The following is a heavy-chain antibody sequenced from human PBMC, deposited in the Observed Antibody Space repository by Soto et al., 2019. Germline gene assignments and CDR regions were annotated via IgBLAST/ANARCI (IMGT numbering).Heavy chain of an antibody. V-gene: IGHV1-69*01. J-gene: IGHJ6*02. CDR1: GGTFSSYA. Sequence: QVQLVQSGAEVKKPGSSVKVSCKASGGTFSSYAISWVRQAPGQGLEWMGGIIPIFGTANYAQKFQGRVTITADESTSTAYMELSSLRSEDTAVYYCARHTHGYSGYDFEDIRYYYYGMDVWGQGTTVTVSS. CDR2: IIPIFGTA. CDR3: ARHTHGYSGYDFEDIRYYYYGMDV. D-gene: IGHD5-12*01.